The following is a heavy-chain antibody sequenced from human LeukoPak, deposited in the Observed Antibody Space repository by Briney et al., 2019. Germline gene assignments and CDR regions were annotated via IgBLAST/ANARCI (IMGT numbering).Heavy chain of an antibody. CDR1: GFTFSSYA. V-gene: IGHV3-30*04. Sequence: QPGRSLRLSCAASGFTFSSYAMHWVRQAPGKGLEWVAVISYDGSNKYYADSVKGRFTISRDNSKNTLYLQMNSLRAEDTAVYYCAREQRRGSYRGGYFDYWGQGTLVTVSS. CDR2: ISYDGSNK. CDR3: AREQRRGSYRGGYFDY. D-gene: IGHD1-26*01. J-gene: IGHJ4*02.